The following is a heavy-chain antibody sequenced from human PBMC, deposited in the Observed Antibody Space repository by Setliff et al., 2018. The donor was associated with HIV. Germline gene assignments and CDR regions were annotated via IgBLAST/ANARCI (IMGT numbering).Heavy chain of an antibody. CDR1: GYTFTGYF. CDR2: INPNSGGT. Sequence: ASVKVSCKASGYTFTGYFIHWVRQAPGQGLEWMGRINPNSGGTNYAQKFQGRFTISRDNSKNTLYLQMNSLRAEDTAVYYCAKNVWGSGGHYFDYWGQGTLVTVSS. CDR3: AKNVWGSGGHYFDY. D-gene: IGHD3-16*01. V-gene: IGHV1-2*06. J-gene: IGHJ4*02.